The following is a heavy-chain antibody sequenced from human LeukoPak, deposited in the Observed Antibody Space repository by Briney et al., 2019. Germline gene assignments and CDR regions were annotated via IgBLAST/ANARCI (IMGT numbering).Heavy chain of an antibody. D-gene: IGHD6-19*01. CDR2: IAYDGSNK. CDR3: AREMGSVAGTRTYDYYYYGMDV. Sequence: GGSLRLSCAASGFTFSSYAMHWVRQAPGKGLEWVAVIAYDGSNKYYADSVKGRFTISRDNSENTLYLQMNSLRAEDTAVYYCAREMGSVAGTRTYDYYYYGMDVWGQGTTVTVSS. CDR1: GFTFSSYA. J-gene: IGHJ6*02. V-gene: IGHV3-30-3*01.